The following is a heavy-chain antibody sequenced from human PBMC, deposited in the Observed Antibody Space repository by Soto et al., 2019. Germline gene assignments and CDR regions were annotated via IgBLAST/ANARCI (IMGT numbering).Heavy chain of an antibody. CDR3: ARVGSGSYYFASYDAFDI. CDR1: GGSISSSSYY. J-gene: IGHJ3*02. Sequence: PSETLSLTCTVSGGSISSSSYYWGWIRQPPGKGLEWIGSIYYSGSTYYNPSLKSRVTISVDTSKNQFSLKLSSVTAADTAVYYCARVGSGSYYFASYDAFDIWGQGTMVTVSS. V-gene: IGHV4-39*01. D-gene: IGHD1-26*01. CDR2: IYYSGST.